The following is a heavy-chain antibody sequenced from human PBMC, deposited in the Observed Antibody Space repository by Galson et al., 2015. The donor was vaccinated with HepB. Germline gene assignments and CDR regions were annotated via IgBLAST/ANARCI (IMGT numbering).Heavy chain of an antibody. CDR2: IYYSGST. Sequence: SETLSLTCTVSGGSISSGSYYWGWIRQPPGKGLEWIGSIYYSGSTYYNLSLKSRVTISVDTSKNQFSLKLSSVTAADTAVYYCASLVGATPGYYWGQGTLVTVSS. V-gene: IGHV4-39*01. CDR1: GGSISSGSYY. CDR3: ASLVGATPGYY. J-gene: IGHJ4*02. D-gene: IGHD1-26*01.